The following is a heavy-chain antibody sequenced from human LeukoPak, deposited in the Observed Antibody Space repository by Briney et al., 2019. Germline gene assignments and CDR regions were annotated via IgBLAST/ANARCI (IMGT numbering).Heavy chain of an antibody. CDR1: GFTFSSYA. CDR2: INSDGSST. V-gene: IGHV3-74*01. D-gene: IGHD3-10*01. Sequence: GGSLRLSCAASGFTFSSYAMSRVRQAPGKGLGWVSRINSDGSSTSYADSVKGRFTISRDNAKNTLYLQMSSLRAEDTAVYYCARVESLLWFGEAYYFDYWGQGTLVTVSS. J-gene: IGHJ4*02. CDR3: ARVESLLWFGEAYYFDY.